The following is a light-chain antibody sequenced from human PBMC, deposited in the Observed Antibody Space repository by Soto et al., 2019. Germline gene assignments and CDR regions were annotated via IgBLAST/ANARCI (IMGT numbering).Light chain of an antibody. CDR3: QQANTCPWT. V-gene: IGKV1-12*01. J-gene: IGKJ1*01. CDR2: DAS. Sequence: DIQMTQSPSSVSASVGDTVSITCRASQGISTWFAWYQQKPGKAPKLLIYDASTLQSGVPSRFSGSGSVTDFTLTISSLQPDDFATYYCQQANTCPWTFGQGTKVDIK. CDR1: QGISTW.